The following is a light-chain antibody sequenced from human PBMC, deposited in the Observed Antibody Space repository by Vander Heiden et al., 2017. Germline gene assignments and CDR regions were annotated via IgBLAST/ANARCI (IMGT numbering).Light chain of an antibody. Sequence: QSALTQPASVSGSPGQSITISCTGTSSDIGGYNYVSWYQHHPGEAPKLMIFDVSKRPSGVSNRFSGSKSGNTASLTISGLQAEDEADYYCSSYTTSSTLVVFGGGTKVTVL. CDR3: SSYTTSSTLVV. J-gene: IGLJ2*01. CDR2: DVS. V-gene: IGLV2-14*03. CDR1: SSDIGGYNY.